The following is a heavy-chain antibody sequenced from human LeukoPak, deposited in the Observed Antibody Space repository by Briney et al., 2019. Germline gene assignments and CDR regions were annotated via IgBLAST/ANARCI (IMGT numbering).Heavy chain of an antibody. CDR2: IRPNSGGT. CDR3: ATYSNSTLQYYYGLDV. D-gene: IGHD6-6*01. V-gene: IGHV1-2*02. Sequence: ASVKDSCKPSRYTFTGYYLHWVRQAPGQGLEWMGWIRPNSGGTKNAQKFQGRVTMTRDTSISTAYMELNRLTSDDTAVYYCATYSNSTLQYYYGLDVWGQGTTVTVSS. CDR1: RYTFTGYY. J-gene: IGHJ6*02.